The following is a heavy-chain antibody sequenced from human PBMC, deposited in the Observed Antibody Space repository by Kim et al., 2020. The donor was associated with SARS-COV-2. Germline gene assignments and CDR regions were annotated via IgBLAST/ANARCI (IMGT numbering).Heavy chain of an antibody. J-gene: IGHJ5*02. D-gene: IGHD6-19*01. CDR1: GGSINSYF. V-gene: IGHV4-59*08. CDR2: VYKTGTT. CDR3: VRHEYNSGWHGVENWFDR. Sequence: SETLSLTCTVSGGSINSYFWSWIRQPPGKGLEWIGYVYKTGTTNYSPSLKSRVTMSVDTSKNQVSLNLVSVTAADTAVYYCVRHEYNSGWHGVENWFDRWCQGTQVIVSS.